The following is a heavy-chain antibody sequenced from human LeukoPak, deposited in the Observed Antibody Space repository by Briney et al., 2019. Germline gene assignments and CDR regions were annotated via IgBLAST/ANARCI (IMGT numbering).Heavy chain of an antibody. J-gene: IGHJ1*01. CDR3: ARSGYSEYFQH. D-gene: IGHD6-25*01. CDR1: GYSFTGYY. CDR2: INPNSGGT. Sequence: ASVKVSCKGSGYSFTGYYMHWVRQAPGQGLEWMGWINPNSGGTNYTQKFQGRVTMTRDTSICTAYMELSRLRSDDTAVYYCARSGYSEYFQHWGQGTLVTVSS. V-gene: IGHV1-2*02.